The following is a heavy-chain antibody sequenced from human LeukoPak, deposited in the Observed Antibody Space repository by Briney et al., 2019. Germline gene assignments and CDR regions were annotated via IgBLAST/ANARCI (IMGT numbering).Heavy chain of an antibody. V-gene: IGHV1-46*01. Sequence: ASVKVSCKASGYTFTGYYVHWVRQAPGQGLEWMGWINPSSGGTTRYAQKFQGRVTMTRDTSTSTVYMDLSGLRSEDTAVYYCARGIVAAVAATSHWLDPWGQGTLVTVSS. CDR1: GYTFTGYY. D-gene: IGHD2-15*01. CDR2: INPSSGGTT. J-gene: IGHJ5*02. CDR3: ARGIVAAVAATSHWLDP.